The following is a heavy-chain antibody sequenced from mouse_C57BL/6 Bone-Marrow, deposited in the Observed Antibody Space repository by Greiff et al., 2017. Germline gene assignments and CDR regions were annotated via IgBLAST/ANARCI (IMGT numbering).Heavy chain of an antibody. CDR1: GYSFTGYY. J-gene: IGHJ2*01. V-gene: IGHV1-42*01. Sequence: EVKLMESGPELVKPGASVKLSCKASGYSFTGYYMNWVKQSPEKSLEWIGEINPSTGGTTYNQKFKAKATLTVDKSSSTAYMQLKSLTSEDSADYDCARSINYYGIYDYGGQGTTLTVSS. CDR3: ARSINYYGIYDY. D-gene: IGHD1-1*01. CDR2: INPSTGGT.